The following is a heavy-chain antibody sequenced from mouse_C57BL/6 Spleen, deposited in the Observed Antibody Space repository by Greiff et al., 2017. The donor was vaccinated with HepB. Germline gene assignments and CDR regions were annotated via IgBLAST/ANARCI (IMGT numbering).Heavy chain of an antibody. J-gene: IGHJ2*01. CDR1: GYTFTDYY. D-gene: IGHD1-1*01. CDR2: INPNNGGT. Sequence: VQLKQSGPELVKPGASVKISCKASGYTFTDYYMNWVKQSHGKSLEWIGDINPNNGGTSYNQKFKGKATLTVDKSSSTAYMELRSLTSEDSAVYYCARITTGNQFLYWGQGTTLTVSS. CDR3: ARITTGNQFLY. V-gene: IGHV1-26*01.